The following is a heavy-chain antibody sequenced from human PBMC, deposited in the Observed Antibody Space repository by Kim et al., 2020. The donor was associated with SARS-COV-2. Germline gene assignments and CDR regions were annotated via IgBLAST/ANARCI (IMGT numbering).Heavy chain of an antibody. CDR1: GFTFSSYA. D-gene: IGHD3-10*01. Sequence: GGSLRLSCAASGFTFSSYAMHWVRQAPGKGLEWVAVISYDGSNKYYADSVKGRFTISRDNSKNTLYLQMNSLRAEDTAVYYCAREGGMVYAFDIWGQGT. CDR2: ISYDGSNK. V-gene: IGHV3-30-3*01. CDR3: AREGGMVYAFDI. J-gene: IGHJ3*02.